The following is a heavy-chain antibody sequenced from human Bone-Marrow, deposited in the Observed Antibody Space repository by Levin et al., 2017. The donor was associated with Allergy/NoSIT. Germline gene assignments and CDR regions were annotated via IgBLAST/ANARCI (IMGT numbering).Heavy chain of an antibody. CDR2: INHSGST. CDR3: ARGGRWSFSYYFDY. Sequence: SQTLSLTCAVDGGSFTGYFWTWIRQPPGKGLEWIGEINHSGSTKYNPSLTSRVTISVATSKTEFSLNLSSVTAADTAVFYCARGGRWSFSYYFDYWGQGTRVTVSS. J-gene: IGHJ4*02. V-gene: IGHV4-34*01. D-gene: IGHD3-10*01. CDR1: GGSFTGYF.